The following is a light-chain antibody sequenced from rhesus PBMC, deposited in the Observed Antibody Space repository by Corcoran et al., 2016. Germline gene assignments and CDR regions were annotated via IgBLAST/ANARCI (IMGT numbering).Light chain of an antibody. V-gene: IGKV1-33*02. CDR3: QQHNSYPYS. CDR2: AAS. CDR1: QGISSW. Sequence: DIQMTQSPSSLSASVGDRVTITCQASQGISSWLAWYQQKPGKAPNLLIYAASILKRGFPSRFSGIGYGSNFTVTISSLKPEDFATYYCQQHNSYPYSFGQGTKVEIK. J-gene: IGKJ2*01.